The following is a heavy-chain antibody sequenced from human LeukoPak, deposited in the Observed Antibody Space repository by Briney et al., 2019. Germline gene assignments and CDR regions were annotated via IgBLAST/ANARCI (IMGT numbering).Heavy chain of an antibody. CDR2: ISGSGGST. Sequence: GGSLRLSCAASGFTFSSYVMSWVRQAPGKGLEWVSAISGSGGSTYYAVSVKGRFTISRDKSKNTLSLQMNSLRVEDTAVYYCVISSGSYYDEGCDFDYWGQGTLVTVSS. D-gene: IGHD1-26*01. CDR3: VISSGSYYDEGCDFDY. CDR1: GFTFSSYV. J-gene: IGHJ4*02. V-gene: IGHV3-23*01.